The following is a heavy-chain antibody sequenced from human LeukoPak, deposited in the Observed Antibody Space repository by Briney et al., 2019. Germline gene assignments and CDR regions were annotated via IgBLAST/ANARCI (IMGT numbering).Heavy chain of an antibody. CDR3: AKMMTTVVTRGGSPFDY. Sequence: GGSLRLSCAASGFTFSSYAMSWVRQAPGKGLEWVSAISGSGGSTYYADSVKGRFTISRDNSKNPLYLQMNSLRAEDTAVYYCAKMMTTVVTRGGSPFDYWGQGTLVTVSS. D-gene: IGHD4-23*01. V-gene: IGHV3-23*01. CDR2: ISGSGGST. J-gene: IGHJ4*02. CDR1: GFTFSSYA.